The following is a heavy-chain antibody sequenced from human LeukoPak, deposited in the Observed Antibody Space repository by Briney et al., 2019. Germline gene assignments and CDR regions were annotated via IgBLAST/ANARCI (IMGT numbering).Heavy chain of an antibody. CDR3: ARSIGMLYTVGGFDH. D-gene: IGHD2-8*01. J-gene: IGHJ5*02. CDR2: IYYSGDT. V-gene: IGHV4-39*02. Sequence: PSETLSLTCTVSGDSISSRTHYWGWIRQSPGKGLEWIASIYYSGDTYYNPSLKSRVTISVDTTKNHFSLKLTSVTASDTAVYYCARSIGMLYTVGGFDHWGQGALVTVSS. CDR1: GDSISSRTHY.